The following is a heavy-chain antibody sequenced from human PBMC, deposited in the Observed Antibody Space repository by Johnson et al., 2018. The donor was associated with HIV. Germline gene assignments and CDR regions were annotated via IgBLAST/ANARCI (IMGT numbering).Heavy chain of an antibody. J-gene: IGHJ3*02. CDR3: ARDTHGEGAFDI. D-gene: IGHD3-10*01. V-gene: IGHV3-30*04. CDR2: ISYDGGLK. CDR1: GFSFSSYA. Sequence: QVQLVESGGGVVQPGRSLRLSCAASGFSFSSYAMHWVRQAPGKGLEWVTVISYDGGLKYYADSVKGRFTISRDNSKNTLYLQMNSLRAEDTAVYYCARDTHGEGAFDIWGQGTMVAVSS.